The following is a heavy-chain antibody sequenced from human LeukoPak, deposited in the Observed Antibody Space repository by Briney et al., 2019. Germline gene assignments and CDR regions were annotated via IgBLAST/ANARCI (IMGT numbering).Heavy chain of an antibody. CDR3: ARALNSGYDDGRATDDY. V-gene: IGHV1-46*01. J-gene: IGHJ4*02. CDR2: INPSGGST. D-gene: IGHD5-12*01. Sequence: GASVKVSCKASGYTFTSYYMHWVRQAPGQGLEWMGIINPSGGSTSYAQKFQGRVTMTRDMSTSTVYMELSSLRSEDTAVYYCARALNSGYDDGRATDDYWGQGTLVTVSS. CDR1: GYTFTSYY.